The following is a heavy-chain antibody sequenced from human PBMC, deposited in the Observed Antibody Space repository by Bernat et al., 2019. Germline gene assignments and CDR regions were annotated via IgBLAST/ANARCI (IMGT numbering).Heavy chain of an antibody. V-gene: IGHV6-1*01. D-gene: IGHD6-19*01. CDR1: GDSVSSNSAA. J-gene: IGHJ4*02. CDR3: ARDTSSGWSQPFPLFDY. CDR2: TYYMSKWYN. Sequence: QVHLQQSGPGLVKPSQTLSLTCAISGDSVSSNSAAWNWIRQSPSRGLEWLGRTYYMSKWYNDYAVSVKSRITINPDTSKNQFSLQLNSVTPEDTAVYYCARDTSSGWSQPFPLFDYWGQGTLVTVSS.